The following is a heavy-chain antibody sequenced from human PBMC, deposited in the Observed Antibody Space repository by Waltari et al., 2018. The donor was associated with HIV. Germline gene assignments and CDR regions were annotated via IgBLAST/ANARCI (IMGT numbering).Heavy chain of an antibody. J-gene: IGHJ6*02. V-gene: IGHV4-34*01. CDR3: ARGASRGYCSSTSCKNYYYYGMDV. Sequence: QVQLQQWGAGLLKPSETPSLTCAVYGGSFSGYSWSWIRQPPGKGLEWIGEINHSGSTNYNPSLKSRVTISVDTSKNQFSLKLSSVTAADTAVYYCARGASRGYCSSTSCKNYYYYGMDVWGQGTTVTVSS. D-gene: IGHD2-2*01. CDR2: INHSGST. CDR1: GGSFSGYS.